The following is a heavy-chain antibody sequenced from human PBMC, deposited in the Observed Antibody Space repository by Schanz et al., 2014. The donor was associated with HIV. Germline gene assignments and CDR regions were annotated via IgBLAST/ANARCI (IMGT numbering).Heavy chain of an antibody. CDR1: GGSFSNYY. D-gene: IGHD2-15*01. CDR2: INHSGRT. Sequence: QVQLQQWGAGLLKPSQTLSLTCAVYGGSFSNYYWTWIRQPRGKGLEWIGEINHSGRTDYNPSLKGRVTISVDASKNQFSLKVTSVTAADTAVYYCARGNLAWCGGGSCYTRFQCFQVWGQGTLITVSS. J-gene: IGHJ1*01. CDR3: ARGNLAWCGGGSCYTRFQCFQV. V-gene: IGHV4-34*01.